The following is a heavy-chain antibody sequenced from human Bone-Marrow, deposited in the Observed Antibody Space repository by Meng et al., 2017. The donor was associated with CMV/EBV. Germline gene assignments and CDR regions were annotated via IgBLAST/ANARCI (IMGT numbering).Heavy chain of an antibody. D-gene: IGHD3-10*02. CDR3: ASQRVFVSPLDH. Sequence: GGSLRLSCAASGFTFSNFWMHWVRQAPGKGLVWVSRIKSDGTITNYANSVKGRFTISRDNAKNTLYLQMNSLRDEDTAVYYCASQRVFVSPLDHWGQGPLVPVSS. CDR1: GFTFSNFW. V-gene: IGHV3-74*01. CDR2: IKSDGTIT. J-gene: IGHJ4*02.